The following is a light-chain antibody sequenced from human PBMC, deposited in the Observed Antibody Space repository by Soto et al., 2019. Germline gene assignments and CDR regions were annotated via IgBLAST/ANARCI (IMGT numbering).Light chain of an antibody. Sequence: EIVLTQSPGTLSLSPGERATLSCRAGQNIHTNLAWYQQKPGQAPRLLFYGASTGATGLPARFSGSGSGTDFTLTISSLQPDDFATYYCQQYNSQLTFGQGTKVDIK. V-gene: IGKV3-15*01. CDR1: QNIHTN. CDR3: QQYNSQLT. J-gene: IGKJ1*01. CDR2: GAS.